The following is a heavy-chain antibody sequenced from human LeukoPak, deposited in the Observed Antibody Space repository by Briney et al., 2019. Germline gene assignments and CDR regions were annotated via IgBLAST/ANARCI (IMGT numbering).Heavy chain of an antibody. J-gene: IGHJ4*02. Sequence: GSLRLSCAASGFTFSSYGMHWVRQAPGKGLEWVAVISYDGSNKYYADSVKGRFTISRDNSKNTLYLQMNSLRAEDTAVYYCAKDSGGSCDYWGQGTLVTVSS. D-gene: IGHD1-26*01. V-gene: IGHV3-30*18. CDR1: GFTFSSYG. CDR3: AKDSGGSCDY. CDR2: ISYDGSNK.